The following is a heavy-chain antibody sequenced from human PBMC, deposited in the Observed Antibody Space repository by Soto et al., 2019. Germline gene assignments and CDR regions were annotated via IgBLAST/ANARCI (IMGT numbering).Heavy chain of an antibody. J-gene: IGHJ3*02. Sequence: GESLKISCNGSGYSFTSYWIGWVRQMPGKGLEWMGIIYPGDSDTRYSPSFQGQVTISADKSISTAYLQWSSLKASDTAMYYCASSYYYDSSGSLDAFDIWGQGTMVTVSS. CDR3: ASSYYYDSSGSLDAFDI. D-gene: IGHD3-22*01. CDR2: IYPGDSDT. CDR1: GYSFTSYW. V-gene: IGHV5-51*01.